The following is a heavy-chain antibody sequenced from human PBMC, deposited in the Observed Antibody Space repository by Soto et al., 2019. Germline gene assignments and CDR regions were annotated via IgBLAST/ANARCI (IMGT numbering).Heavy chain of an antibody. CDR3: AKGVVVTTTYSQH. CDR1: GFTFSSYG. J-gene: IGHJ1*01. CDR2: ISYDGSDK. V-gene: IGHV3-30*18. D-gene: IGHD2-15*01. Sequence: QVQLVESGGGVVQPGRSLRLSCAASGFTFSSYGMHWVRHAPGKGLEWVAVISYDGSDKYYADSVKGRFTISRDNSNNTLYLQMDSLRAEDTAVYYCAKGVVVTTTYSQHWGQGTLVTVSS.